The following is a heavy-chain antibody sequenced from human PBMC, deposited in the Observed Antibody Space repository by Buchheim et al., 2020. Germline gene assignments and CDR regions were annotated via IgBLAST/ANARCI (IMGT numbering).Heavy chain of an antibody. CDR2: IRYDGSNK. Sequence: QVQLVESGGGVVQPGRSLRLSCAASGFTFSSYGMHWVRQAPGKGLEWVAFIRYDGSNKYYADSVKGRFTISRDNSKNALYMQMNSLRAEDTAVYYCAKEEGVAVAGGVYWGQGTL. CDR1: GFTFSSYG. D-gene: IGHD6-19*01. V-gene: IGHV3-30*02. J-gene: IGHJ4*02. CDR3: AKEEGVAVAGGVY.